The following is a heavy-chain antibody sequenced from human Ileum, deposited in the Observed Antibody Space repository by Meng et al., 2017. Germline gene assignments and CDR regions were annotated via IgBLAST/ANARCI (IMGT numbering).Heavy chain of an antibody. CDR3: AKAAAYNLDI. J-gene: IGHJ4*02. D-gene: IGHD1-14*01. CDR2: IFQSGST. CDR1: GVSISSAIW. Sequence: QVKLQESGPGLVKPSGTLSLTCAVSGVSISSAIWWGWVRQPPGKGLEWIGEIFQSGSTNYDPSLKSRVSISVDKSKNHLSLSLSSVTAAGTAVYYCAKAAAYNLDIWGQGALVTVSS. V-gene: IGHV4-4*02.